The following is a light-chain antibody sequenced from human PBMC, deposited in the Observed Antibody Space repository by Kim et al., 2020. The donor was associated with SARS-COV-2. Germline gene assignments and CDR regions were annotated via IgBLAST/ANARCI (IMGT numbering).Light chain of an antibody. V-gene: IGLV3-19*01. CDR2: GRD. CDR1: SLGSYY. J-gene: IGLJ1*01. CDR3: NSRDTNDGRFV. Sequence: SSELTQDPAVSVALGQTVKITCQGDSLGSYYVNWYQQKPGQAPVLVIDGRDKRPSGIPDRFSVSRSRNTVSLTIAGAQAEDEADYYCNSRDTNDGRFVFGGGTKVTVL.